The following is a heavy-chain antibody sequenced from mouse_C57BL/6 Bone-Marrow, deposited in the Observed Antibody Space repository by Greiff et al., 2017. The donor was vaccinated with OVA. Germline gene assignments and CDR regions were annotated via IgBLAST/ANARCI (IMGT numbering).Heavy chain of an antibody. J-gene: IGHJ3*01. CDR1: GFNIKDDY. Sequence: EVNVVESGAELVRPGASVKLSCTASGFNIKDDYMHWVKQRPEQGLEWIGWIDPENGDTEYASKFQGKATITADTSSNTAYLQLSSLTSEDTAVYYCTSIYYGSWFAYWGQGTLVTVSA. CDR3: TSIYYGSWFAY. V-gene: IGHV14-4*01. D-gene: IGHD2-2*01. CDR2: IDPENGDT.